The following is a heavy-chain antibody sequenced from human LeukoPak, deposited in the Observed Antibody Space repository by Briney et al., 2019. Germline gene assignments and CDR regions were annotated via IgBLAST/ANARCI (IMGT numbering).Heavy chain of an antibody. J-gene: IGHJ4*02. CDR1: GGSISGSTYY. CDR2: IYYSGAT. D-gene: IGHD2-2*01. Sequence: SETLSLTCTVSGGSISGSTYYWGWVRQPPGKGLEWIANIYYSGATYYNPSLRSRVTISVDTSKNQFSLKLSSVTAADTAVYYCARREATSRWSTFDYWGQGTLVTVSS. CDR3: ARREATSRWSTFDY. V-gene: IGHV4-39*01.